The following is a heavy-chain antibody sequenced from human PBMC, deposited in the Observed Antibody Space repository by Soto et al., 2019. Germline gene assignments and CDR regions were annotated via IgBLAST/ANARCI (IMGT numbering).Heavy chain of an antibody. V-gene: IGHV1-3*01. CDR2: INAGNGNT. J-gene: IGHJ3*02. CDR3: ARANGGGYSYGYALDI. CDR1: GYTFTSYA. D-gene: IGHD5-18*01. Sequence: ASVKVSCKASGYTFTSYAMHWVRQAPGQRLEWMGWINAGNGNTKYSQKFQGRVTITRDTSASTAYMELSSLRSEDTAVYYCARANGGGYSYGYALDIWGQGTMVTVSS.